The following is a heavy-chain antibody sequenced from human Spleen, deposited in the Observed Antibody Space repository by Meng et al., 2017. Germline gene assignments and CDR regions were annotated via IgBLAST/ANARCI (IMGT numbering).Heavy chain of an antibody. CDR1: GFTFASYG. Sequence: ASVKVSCKASGFTFASYGIIWVRQAPGQGLEWMGWISGNNDNTNYAQKFQGRVTMTTDTSTNTAYMEVRTLRSDDTAVYYCARSTNPYDSSGYVDYWGQGTPVTGAS. V-gene: IGHV1-18*01. D-gene: IGHD3-22*01. CDR2: ISGNNDNT. J-gene: IGHJ4*02. CDR3: ARSTNPYDSSGYVDY.